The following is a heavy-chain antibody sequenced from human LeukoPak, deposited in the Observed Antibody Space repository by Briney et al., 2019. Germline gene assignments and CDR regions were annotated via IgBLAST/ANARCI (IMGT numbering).Heavy chain of an antibody. CDR1: GDTFSSYA. CDR2: ITPFLGIA. CDR3: AREACREVGLMWPRLGGQDCRYDH. Sequence: SVKVSCKASGDTFSSYAINWVRQAPGRGPEWMGRITPFLGIANYPQKFQGRVTITADEPTTTVYMELSSLRSEDTAVYYCAREACREVGLMWPRLGGQDCRYDHWGQGTLVTVSS. D-gene: IGHD3-16*01. J-gene: IGHJ4*02. V-gene: IGHV1-69*04.